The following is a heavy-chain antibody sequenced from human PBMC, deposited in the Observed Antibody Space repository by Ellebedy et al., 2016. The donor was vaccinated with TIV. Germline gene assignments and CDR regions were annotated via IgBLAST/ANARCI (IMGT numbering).Heavy chain of an antibody. D-gene: IGHD6-6*01. Sequence: AASVKVSCKASGDSFVAYAFHWVRQAPGQGLEWMGWIGTDMGNTNYAQKFRGRVTMTTDTSTTTGYMELRSLRSDDTALYYCARDRDIRSSSDFQHWGQGTLVTVSS. CDR3: ARDRDIRSSSDFQH. J-gene: IGHJ1*01. CDR2: IGTDMGNT. CDR1: GDSFVAYA. V-gene: IGHV1-18*01.